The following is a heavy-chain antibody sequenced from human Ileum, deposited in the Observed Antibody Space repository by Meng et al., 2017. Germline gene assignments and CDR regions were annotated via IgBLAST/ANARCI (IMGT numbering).Heavy chain of an antibody. CDR3: ARDVVVPAALTVRIDY. D-gene: IGHD2-2*01. Sequence: QVQLGQSGAGVKKPGASVKVSCKASGYTFTRYAIHWVRQAPGQRLEWMGWINGGNGKTKYSQKFQGRVTITRDTSASTAYMELSSLRSEDTAVYYCARDVVVPAALTVRIDYWGQGTLVTVSS. J-gene: IGHJ4*02. CDR2: INGGNGKT. V-gene: IGHV1-3*01. CDR1: GYTFTRYA.